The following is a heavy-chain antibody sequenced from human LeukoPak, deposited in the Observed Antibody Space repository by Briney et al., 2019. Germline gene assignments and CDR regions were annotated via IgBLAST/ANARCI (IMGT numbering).Heavy chain of an antibody. V-gene: IGHV3-53*01. J-gene: IGHJ4*02. Sequence: SRYYWAWIRQPPGKGLEWVSVIYSGGSTYYADSVKGRFTISRDNSKNTLYLQMNSLRAEDTAVYYCARDYSGSTLFGYWGQGTLVTVSS. D-gene: IGHD1-26*01. CDR1: SRYY. CDR3: ARDYSGSTLFGY. CDR2: IYSGGST.